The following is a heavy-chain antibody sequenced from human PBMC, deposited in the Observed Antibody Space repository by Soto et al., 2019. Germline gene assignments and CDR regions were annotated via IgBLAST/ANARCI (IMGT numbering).Heavy chain of an antibody. Sequence: ASETLSLTCAVSGGSISSGGYSWSWIRQPPGKGLEWIGYIYHSGSTYYNPSLKSRVTISVDRSKDQFSLKLSSVTAADTAVYYCARVPDRWGQGTLVTVSS. D-gene: IGHD2-2*01. V-gene: IGHV4-30-2*01. J-gene: IGHJ5*02. CDR1: GGSISSGGYS. CDR3: ARVPDR. CDR2: IYHSGST.